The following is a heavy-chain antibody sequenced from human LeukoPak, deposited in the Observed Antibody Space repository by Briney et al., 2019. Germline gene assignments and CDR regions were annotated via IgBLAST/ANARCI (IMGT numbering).Heavy chain of an antibody. CDR1: GLTLGGHD. Sequence: GGSLRLSCTASGLTLGGHDMHWVRQTTGDGLEWVAAVSAGHHAFYAGSVRGRYTVSREDAKNSLFLQMNSLRAGDTAIYYCVREARGYHYTYFDYWGQGSLVTVSS. V-gene: IGHV3-13*01. J-gene: IGHJ4*02. CDR2: VSAGHHA. D-gene: IGHD5-18*01. CDR3: VREARGYHYTYFDY.